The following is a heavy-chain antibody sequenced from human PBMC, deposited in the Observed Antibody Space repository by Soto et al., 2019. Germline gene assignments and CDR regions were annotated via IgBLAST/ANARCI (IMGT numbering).Heavy chain of an antibody. Sequence: GGSLRLSCAVSGFTFSSYGMHWVRQAPGEGLEWVAVIWYDGSKKYYADSVKGRFTISRDNSKNTLYLQMNSLRVEDTAVYYCARDLGSGYYYYDYWGQGTLVTVSS. J-gene: IGHJ4*02. CDR1: GFTFSSYG. V-gene: IGHV3-33*01. D-gene: IGHD6-25*01. CDR3: ARDLGSGYYYYDY. CDR2: IWYDGSKK.